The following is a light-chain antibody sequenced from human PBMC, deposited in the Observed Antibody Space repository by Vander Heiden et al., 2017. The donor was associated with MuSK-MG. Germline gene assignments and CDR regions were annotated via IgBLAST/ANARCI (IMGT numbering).Light chain of an antibody. CDR3: QQSDIIPNT. Sequence: DIQMTQSTSSLSASVGDRVTISCRASQSISSYLNWYQQKPGKAPKLLIYAASSLQSGVPSRFSGSGSGTDFTLTISRLQPEDIASYYCQQSDIIPNTFGQGTKLDIK. CDR2: AAS. CDR1: QSISSY. J-gene: IGKJ2*01. V-gene: IGKV1-39*01.